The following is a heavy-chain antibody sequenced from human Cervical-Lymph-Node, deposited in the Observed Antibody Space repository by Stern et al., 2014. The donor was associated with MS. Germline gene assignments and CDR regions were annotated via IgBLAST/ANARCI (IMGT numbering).Heavy chain of an antibody. CDR2: INPSGGST. Sequence: VQLVESEAEVKKPGASVKVSCKASGYTFISYSMHWVRQAPGQGLEWMGLINPSGGSTSYAQKFQGRVTMTRDTSTNTVYMELSSLRSEDTAVYFCARDYTRYYDSSGYHPGYWGQGTLVTVSS. V-gene: IGHV1-46*01. D-gene: IGHD3-22*01. J-gene: IGHJ4*02. CDR1: GYTFISYS. CDR3: ARDYTRYYDSSGYHPGY.